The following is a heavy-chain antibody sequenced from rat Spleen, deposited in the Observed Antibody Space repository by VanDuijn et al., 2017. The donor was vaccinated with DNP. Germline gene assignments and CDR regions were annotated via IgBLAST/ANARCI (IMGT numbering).Heavy chain of an antibody. Sequence: EVQLQESGPGLVKPSQSLSLTCSVTDYSITSNYWAWIRKFPGNKMEWIGHISNSGTITYNPSLKSRISITRDTSRNHFFLHLNSVTTEDTATYYCARTNFYDGDYYYVPFAYWGQGTLVTVSS. CDR3: ARTNFYDGDYYYVPFAY. CDR1: DYSITSNY. CDR2: ISNSGTI. D-gene: IGHD1-12*02. V-gene: IGHV3-1*01. J-gene: IGHJ3*01.